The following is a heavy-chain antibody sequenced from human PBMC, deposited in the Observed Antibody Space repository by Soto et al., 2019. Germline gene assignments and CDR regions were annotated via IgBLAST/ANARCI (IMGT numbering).Heavy chain of an antibody. J-gene: IGHJ4*02. Sequence: ASMKVSCKASGYTFTSLDINWVRQATGQGPEWMGWMSPNSGNTGYAQKFQGRVTMTRDTSIGTAYMELTSLTSEDTGVYYCARGVAAGYDYWGQGTLVTVSS. CDR1: GYTFTSLD. CDR3: ARGVAAGYDY. D-gene: IGHD6-13*01. CDR2: MSPNSGNT. V-gene: IGHV1-8*01.